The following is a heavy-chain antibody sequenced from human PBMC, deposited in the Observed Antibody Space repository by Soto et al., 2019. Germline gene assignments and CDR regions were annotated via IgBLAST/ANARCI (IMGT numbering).Heavy chain of an antibody. J-gene: IGHJ5*02. V-gene: IGHV4-34*01. D-gene: IGHD5-12*01. CDR2: INHSGST. CDR3: ARLYSGYDRQYNWFDP. Sequence: TSETLSLTCAVYGGSFSGYYWSWIRQPPGKGLEWIGEINHSGSTNYNPSLKSRVTISVDTSKNQFSLKLSSVTAADTAVYYCARLYSGYDRQYNWFDPWGQGTLVTVSS. CDR1: GGSFSGYY.